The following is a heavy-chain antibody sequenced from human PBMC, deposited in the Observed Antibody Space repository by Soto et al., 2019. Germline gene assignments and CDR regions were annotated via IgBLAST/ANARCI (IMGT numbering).Heavy chain of an antibody. V-gene: IGHV4-31*03. J-gene: IGHJ4*02. CDR1: GGSISSGGYY. Sequence: PSETLSLTCTVSGGSISSGGYYWSWIRQHPGKGLEWIGYIYYSGSTYYNPSLKSRVTISVDTSKNQFSLKLSSVTAADTAVYYCARIRDGYNSYYFDYWGQGTLVTVSS. CDR2: IYYSGST. CDR3: ARIRDGYNSYYFDY. D-gene: IGHD5-12*01.